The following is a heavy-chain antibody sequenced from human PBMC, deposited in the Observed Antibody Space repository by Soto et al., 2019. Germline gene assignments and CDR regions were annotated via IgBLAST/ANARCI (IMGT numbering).Heavy chain of an antibody. V-gene: IGHV1-69*01. Sequence: QVQLVQSGAEVKKPGSSVKVSCKASGGTFSSYAISWVRQAPGQGLEWMGGIIPIFGTANYAQKFQGRVTITADESTSTAYMELSSLRSEDTAVYYCAREVGEGAIPGSTGFDYWGQGTLVTVSS. CDR3: AREVGEGAIPGSTGFDY. CDR2: IIPIFGTA. J-gene: IGHJ4*02. D-gene: IGHD1-26*01. CDR1: GGTFSSYA.